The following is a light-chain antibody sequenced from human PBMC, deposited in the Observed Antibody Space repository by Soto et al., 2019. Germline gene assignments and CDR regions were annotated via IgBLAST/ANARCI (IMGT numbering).Light chain of an antibody. CDR3: QSYDSSLSIWV. CDR2: GNS. J-gene: IGLJ3*02. V-gene: IGLV1-40*01. CDR1: SSNIGARYD. Sequence: QAVVTQPPSVSGAPGQRVTISCTGSSSNIGARYDVHWYQQLPGTAPKLLIYGNSNRPSGVPDRFSGSKSGTSASLAITGLQADDEADYYCQSYDSSLSIWVFGGGTKLTVL.